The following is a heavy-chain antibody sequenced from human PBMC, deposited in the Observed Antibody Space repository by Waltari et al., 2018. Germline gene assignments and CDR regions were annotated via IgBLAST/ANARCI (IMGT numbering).Heavy chain of an antibody. CDR2: FDPEDGET. V-gene: IGHV1-24*01. CDR3: ATQTQYYGGVYFDY. Sequence: QVQLVQSGAEVKKPGAAVKVSFKVSGYTLTELPLHWVRRAPGKGLEWMGGFDPEDGETIYAQKFQGRVTMTEDTSTDTAYMELSSLRSEDTAVYYCATQTQYYGGVYFDYWGQGTLVTVSS. J-gene: IGHJ4*02. D-gene: IGHD3-10*01. CDR1: GYTLTELP.